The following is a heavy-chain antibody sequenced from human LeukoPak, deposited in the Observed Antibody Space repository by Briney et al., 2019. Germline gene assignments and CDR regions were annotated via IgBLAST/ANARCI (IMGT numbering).Heavy chain of an antibody. CDR2: VYYTGST. CDR3: ARHFAYSSSSYFDY. J-gene: IGHJ4*02. CDR1: GGSISPNY. D-gene: IGHD6-6*01. Sequence: PSETLSLTCTVSGGSISPNYWSWIRQPPGKGLEWIGYVYYTGSTNYNPSLKSRVTMFEDKSKNQFSLRLYSVTVADTAVYYCARHFAYSSSSYFDYWGQGSLVTVSS. V-gene: IGHV4-59*08.